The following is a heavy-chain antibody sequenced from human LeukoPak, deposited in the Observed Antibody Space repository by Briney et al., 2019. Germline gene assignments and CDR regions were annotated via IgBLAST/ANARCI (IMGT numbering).Heavy chain of an antibody. Sequence: SETLSLTCTVSGGSISSYYWSWIRQPPGKGLEWIGDIYYSGSTNYNPSLKSRVTISVDTSKNQFSLKLSSVTAADTAVYYCAGHHPGSRVFVGATVSYFDYWGQGTLVTVSS. CDR3: AGHHPGSRVFVGATVSYFDY. D-gene: IGHD1-26*01. CDR1: GGSISSYY. V-gene: IGHV4-59*08. CDR2: IYYSGST. J-gene: IGHJ4*02.